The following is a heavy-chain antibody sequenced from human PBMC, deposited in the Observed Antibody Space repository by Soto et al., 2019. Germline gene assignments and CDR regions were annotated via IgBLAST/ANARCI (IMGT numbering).Heavy chain of an antibody. J-gene: IGHJ6*02. CDR2: ISSSSSTT. CDR1: GFTFSSYS. V-gene: IGHV3-48*02. D-gene: IGHD3-10*01. CDR3: ATYGSAVFRGYYYGLDV. Sequence: GGSLRLSCAASGFTFSSYSMNWVRQAPGKGLEWVSYISSSSSTTYNADSVKGRFTTSRDNAKNSLLLQMSSLTDEDTAVYYCATYGSAVFRGYYYGLDVWGQGTMVTVSS.